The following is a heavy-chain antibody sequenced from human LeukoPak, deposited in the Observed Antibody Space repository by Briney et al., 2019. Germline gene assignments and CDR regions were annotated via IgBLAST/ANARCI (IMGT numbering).Heavy chain of an antibody. D-gene: IGHD2-15*01. CDR3: ASPGGSLNWFDP. V-gene: IGHV4-30-2*01. CDR1: GGSISSGGYY. Sequence: SETLSLTCTVSGGSISSGGYYWSWIRQPPGKGLEWIGYIYHSGSTYYNPSLKSRVTISVDRSKNQFSLKLSSVTAADTAVYYCASPGGSLNWFDPWGQGILVTVSS. CDR2: IYHSGST. J-gene: IGHJ5*02.